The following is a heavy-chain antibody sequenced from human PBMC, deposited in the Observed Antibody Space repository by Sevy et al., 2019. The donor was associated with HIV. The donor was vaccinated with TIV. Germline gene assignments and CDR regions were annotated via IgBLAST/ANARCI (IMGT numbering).Heavy chain of an antibody. D-gene: IGHD7-27*01. V-gene: IGHV3-11*01. Sequence: GGSLRLSCAASGFTFSDYYMSWIRQAPGKGLEWVSYISSSGSTIYYADSVKGRFTISRDNAKNSLYLQMNSLRAEDTAVYYCARGPTPWAYYYYYGMYVWGQGTTVTVSS. CDR2: ISSSGSTI. CDR3: ARGPTPWAYYYYYGMYV. CDR1: GFTFSDYY. J-gene: IGHJ6*02.